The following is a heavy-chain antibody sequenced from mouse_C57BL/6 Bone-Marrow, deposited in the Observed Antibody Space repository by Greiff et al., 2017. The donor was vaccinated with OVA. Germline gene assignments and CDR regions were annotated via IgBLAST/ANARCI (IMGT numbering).Heavy chain of an antibody. D-gene: IGHD1-1*01. CDR1: GFSFISYG. V-gene: IGHV2-5*01. Sequence: QVQLQQSGPGLVQPSPSLSISCTVSGFSFISYGVHWVRQSPGKGLEWLGVIWRGGSTDYNAAFMSRLSITKDNSKSQVFFKMNSLQAGDTAIYYCARYYYCSSLHFDYWGQGTTLTVSS. CDR2: IWRGGST. J-gene: IGHJ2*01. CDR3: ARYYYCSSLHFDY.